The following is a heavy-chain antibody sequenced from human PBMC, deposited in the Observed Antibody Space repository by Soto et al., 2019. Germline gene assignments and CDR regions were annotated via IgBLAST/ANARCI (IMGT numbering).Heavy chain of an antibody. Sequence: QVQLAESGGGVVQLGRSLRLSCAASGITFSNYVMHWVRQAPGKGLEWVAVIPYDGSYKYYGDSVKGRFTISRDNSKHTLDLQMNSLRAEDTAVYYCAKEGTPSAVTGTGAFDLWGQGTMVTVSS. CDR1: GITFSNYV. D-gene: IGHD1-1*01. J-gene: IGHJ3*01. CDR3: AKEGTPSAVTGTGAFDL. V-gene: IGHV3-30*18. CDR2: IPYDGSYK.